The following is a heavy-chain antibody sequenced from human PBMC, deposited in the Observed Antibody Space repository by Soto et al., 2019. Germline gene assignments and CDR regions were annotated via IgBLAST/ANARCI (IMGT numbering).Heavy chain of an antibody. J-gene: IGHJ4*02. Sequence: QVHLVQSGAEVKNTGASVKVSCKASGYTFTTTYITWVRQAPGQGLEWMGWISAYNGKTKYARNPEGRVTMTTDTSTSTAYMELRSLTANDTTVYYCGRIPVYYDSGRYQARSDYWGQGTMVTVSS. V-gene: IGHV1-18*01. CDR3: GRIPVYYDSGRYQARSDY. D-gene: IGHD3-22*01. CDR2: ISAYNGKT. CDR1: GYTFTTTY.